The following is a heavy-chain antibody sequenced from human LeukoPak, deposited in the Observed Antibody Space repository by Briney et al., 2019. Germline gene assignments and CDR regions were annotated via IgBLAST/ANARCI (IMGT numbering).Heavy chain of an antibody. CDR2: ISGSGGST. D-gene: IGHD3-3*01. J-gene: IGHJ6*03. CDR1: GFTFSSYA. Sequence: GGSLRLSCAASGFTFSSYAMSWVRQAPGEGLEWVSAISGSGGSTYYADSVKGRFTISRDNSKNTLYLQMNSLRAEDTAVYYCAKSFGVVIYYYYYYMDVWGKGTTVTVSS. CDR3: AKSFGVVIYYYYYYMDV. V-gene: IGHV3-23*01.